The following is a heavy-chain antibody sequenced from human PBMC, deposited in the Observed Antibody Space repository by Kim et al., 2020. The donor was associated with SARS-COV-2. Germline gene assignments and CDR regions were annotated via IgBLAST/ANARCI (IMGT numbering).Heavy chain of an antibody. CDR1: GGSISSSSYY. V-gene: IGHV4-39*01. D-gene: IGHD3-9*01. J-gene: IGHJ6*02. Sequence: SETLSLTCTVSGGSISSSSYYWGRIRQPPGKGLEWIGSIYYSGSTYYNPSLKSRVTISVDTSKNQFSLKLSSVTAADTAVYYCARHPGDWVWGDILTGYKPSYGMDVWGQGTTVTVPS. CDR3: ARHPGDWVWGDILTGYKPSYGMDV. CDR2: IYYSGST.